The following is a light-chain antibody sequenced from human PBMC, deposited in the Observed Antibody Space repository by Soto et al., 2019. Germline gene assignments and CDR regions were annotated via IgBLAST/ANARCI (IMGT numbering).Light chain of an antibody. CDR1: QSMNDW. J-gene: IGKJ1*01. CDR3: LRYNAFSQT. V-gene: IGKV1-5*01. Sequence: DIQMTQSPSTLSASVGDRVTITCRASQSMNDWLAWYQQKPGKAPKVLIYDASSLQSGVPSRFSGRRSGTEVTLTIDSLQPDDVAAYSCLRYNAFSQTFGQGTKVEI. CDR2: DAS.